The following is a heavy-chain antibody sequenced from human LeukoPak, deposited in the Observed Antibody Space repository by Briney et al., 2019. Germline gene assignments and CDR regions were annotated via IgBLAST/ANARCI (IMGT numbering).Heavy chain of an antibody. Sequence: GGSLRLSCAASGFTFSTYWMHCVRQAPGKGLVWVSRINGDGSSTVYADSVKGRFTVSRDNAKSTMYLQMNSLRAEDTALYYCTGGLYTVSAYDYWGQGTLVTVSS. J-gene: IGHJ4*02. D-gene: IGHD4-11*01. V-gene: IGHV3-74*01. CDR3: TGGLYTVSAYDY. CDR1: GFTFSTYW. CDR2: INGDGSST.